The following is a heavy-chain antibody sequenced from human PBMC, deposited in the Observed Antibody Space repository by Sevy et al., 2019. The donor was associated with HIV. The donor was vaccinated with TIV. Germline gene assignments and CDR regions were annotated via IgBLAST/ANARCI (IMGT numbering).Heavy chain of an antibody. J-gene: IGHJ3*02. Sequence: GGSLRLSCVTSGFTFRNHAMHWVRQAPGKGLEWVAVISSDGAIKYYADSVKGRFTFSRDNSKSTLYLKMNSLRPEDTALYYCAKSYSGSYYIPYDAFDMWGQGTMVTVSS. D-gene: IGHD1-26*01. CDR3: AKSYSGSYYIPYDAFDM. CDR2: ISSDGAIK. V-gene: IGHV3-30-3*02. CDR1: GFTFRNHA.